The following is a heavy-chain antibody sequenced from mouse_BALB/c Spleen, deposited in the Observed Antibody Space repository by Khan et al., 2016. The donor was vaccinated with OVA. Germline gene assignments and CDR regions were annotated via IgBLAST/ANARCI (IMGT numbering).Heavy chain of an antibody. Sequence: EVELVESGGGIVQPGGSLKRSCAASSFTISSYGMSSVRQNPDKRLELVATIDSNGGSTDYPDSVKRRFTLSGDNAKTSLYLQMRSLKSEDTAMYYCARSAIWGQGTTLTVSS. CDR2: IDSNGGST. D-gene: IGHD2-12*01. CDR3: ARSAI. V-gene: IGHV5-6-3*01. CDR1: SFTISSYG. J-gene: IGHJ2*01.